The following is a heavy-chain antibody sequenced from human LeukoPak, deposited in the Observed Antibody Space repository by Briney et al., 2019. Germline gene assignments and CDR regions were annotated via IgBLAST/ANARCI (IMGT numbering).Heavy chain of an antibody. Sequence: GASVKVSRKASGYTFTGYYMHWVRQAPGQGLEWMGWINPNSGGTNYAQRFQGRVTMTRDTSISTAYMELSRLRSDDTAVYYCTRPYYDFWSGYADNWFDPWGQGTLVTVSS. CDR3: TRPYYDFWSGYADNWFDP. CDR1: GYTFTGYY. J-gene: IGHJ5*02. D-gene: IGHD3-3*01. CDR2: INPNSGGT. V-gene: IGHV1-2*02.